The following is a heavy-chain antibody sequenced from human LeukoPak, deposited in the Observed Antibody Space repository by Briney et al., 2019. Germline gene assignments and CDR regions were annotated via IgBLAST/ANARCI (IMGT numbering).Heavy chain of an antibody. V-gene: IGHV3-48*02. CDR2: ISASSGTI. J-gene: IGHJ6*02. CDR1: GFTFSSSS. Sequence: GGSLRLSCAASGFTFSSSSMNWVRQAPGKGLEWVSYISASSGTIYYADSVKGRFTISRDNAKNSLYLQMSSLRDEDTAVFYCASSGLQYGFDVWGQGTAVTVSS. D-gene: IGHD6-19*01. CDR3: ASSGLQYGFDV.